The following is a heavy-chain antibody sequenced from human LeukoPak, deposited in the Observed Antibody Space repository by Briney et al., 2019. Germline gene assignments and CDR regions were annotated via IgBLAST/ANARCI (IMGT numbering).Heavy chain of an antibody. CDR1: GGTFSSYA. J-gene: IGHJ5*02. Sequence: SVKVSCKASGGTFSSYAISWVRQAPGQGLEWMGRITPILGIANYAQKFQGRVTITADKSTSTAYMELSSLRSEDTAVYYCARGVVVVPDWFDPWGQGTLVTVSS. CDR3: ARGVVVVPDWFDP. D-gene: IGHD2-2*01. CDR2: ITPILGIA. V-gene: IGHV1-69*04.